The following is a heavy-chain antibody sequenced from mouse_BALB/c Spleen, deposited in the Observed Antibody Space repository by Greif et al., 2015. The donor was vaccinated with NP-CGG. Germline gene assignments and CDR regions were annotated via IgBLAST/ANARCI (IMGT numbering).Heavy chain of an antibody. Sequence: EVQLQQSGAELVKPGASVKLSCTASGFNVKDTYMHWAKQRPEQGLEWIGRIDPANGNTKYDPKFQGKATITADTSSNTAYLQLSSLTSEDTAVYYCANWDWYFDVWGAGTTVTVSS. CDR1: GFNVKDTY. J-gene: IGHJ1*01. CDR3: ANWDWYFDV. CDR2: IDPANGNT. V-gene: IGHV14-3*02. D-gene: IGHD4-1*01.